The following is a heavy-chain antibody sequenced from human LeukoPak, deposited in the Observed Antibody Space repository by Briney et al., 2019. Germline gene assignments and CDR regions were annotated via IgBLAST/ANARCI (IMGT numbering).Heavy chain of an antibody. Sequence: QSGGSLRLSCAASGFTFSTYWMSWVRQAPGKGLEWVANIKQDETEKQYVDSVKGRFTISRDNIKDSLNMEMNSLRAEDTAVYYCARYSMVRGTSFDMWGLGTMVAVSS. CDR2: IKQDETEK. CDR1: GFTFSTYW. V-gene: IGHV3-7*01. CDR3: ARYSMVRGTSFDM. D-gene: IGHD3-10*01. J-gene: IGHJ3*02.